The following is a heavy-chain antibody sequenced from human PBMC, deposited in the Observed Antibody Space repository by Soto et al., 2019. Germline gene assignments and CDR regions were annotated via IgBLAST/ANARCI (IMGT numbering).Heavy chain of an antibody. CDR3: VREDDGGDRDYYGLDV. CDR1: GGSISSDHYH. Sequence: QVQLQESGPGLVRPSQTLTLTCNVSGGSISSDHYHWTWIRQPPGKGLEWIGYIHYSGSVHYNPSLQSRVPMSVDTSKNLFSLKLSSVTAADTAVYFCVREDDGGDRDYYGLDVWGQGTTVTVSS. V-gene: IGHV4-30-4*01. J-gene: IGHJ6*02. CDR2: IHYSGSV. D-gene: IGHD2-21*02.